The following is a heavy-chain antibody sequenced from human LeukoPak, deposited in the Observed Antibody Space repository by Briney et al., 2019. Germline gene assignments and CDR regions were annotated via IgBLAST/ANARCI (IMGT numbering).Heavy chain of an antibody. CDR2: IYYSGST. V-gene: IGHV4-39*07. J-gene: IGHJ3*02. CDR1: GGSISSSSHY. Sequence: SETLSLTCTVSGGSISSSSHYWGWIRQPPGKGLEWIGSIYYSGSTYYNPSLKSRVTISVDTSKNQFSLKLSSVTAADTAVYYCARVAMIVVPKRAFDIWGQGTMVTVSS. CDR3: ARVAMIVVPKRAFDI. D-gene: IGHD3-22*01.